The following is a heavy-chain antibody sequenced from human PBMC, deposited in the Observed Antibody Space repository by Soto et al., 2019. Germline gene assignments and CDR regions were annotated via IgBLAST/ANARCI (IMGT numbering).Heavy chain of an antibody. CDR2: INHSGST. V-gene: IGHV4-34*01. CDR3: ARVPGAAAGRQVSGWFDP. CDR1: GGSFSGYY. Sequence: SETLSLTCAVYGGSFSGYYWSWIRQPPGKGLEWIGEINHSGSTNYNPSLKSRVTISVDTSKNQFSLKLSSVTAADTAVYYCARVPGAAAGRQVSGWFDPWGPGTLVTVSS. D-gene: IGHD6-13*01. J-gene: IGHJ5*02.